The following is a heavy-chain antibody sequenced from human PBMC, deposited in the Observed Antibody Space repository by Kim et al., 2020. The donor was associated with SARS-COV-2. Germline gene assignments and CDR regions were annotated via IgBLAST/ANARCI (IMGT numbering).Heavy chain of an antibody. J-gene: IGHJ3*02. CDR1: GGSISSSSYY. V-gene: IGHV4-39*01. Sequence: SETLSLTCTVSGGSISSSSYYWGWIREPPGKGLEWIGSIYYSGSTYYNPSLKSRVTISVDTSKNQFSLKLSSVTAADTAVYYCARGGIVGATILEIWGQGRMVTVSS. CDR2: IYYSGST. CDR3: ARGGIVGATILEI. D-gene: IGHD1-26*01.